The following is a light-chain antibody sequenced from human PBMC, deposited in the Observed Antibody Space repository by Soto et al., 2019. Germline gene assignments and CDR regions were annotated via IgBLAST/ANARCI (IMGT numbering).Light chain of an antibody. CDR1: QTISSW. V-gene: IGKV1-5*03. CDR3: KHYNSYSEA. J-gene: IGKJ1*01. CDR2: KAY. Sequence: DIQMTQSPSTLSGSVGDRVTITRRASQTISSWLAWYQQKPGKAHKLLIYKAYTLKSGVQSRFSGSGSGTELTLTIRSLQPDEFATYYCKHYNSYSEAVGQGTKVDIK.